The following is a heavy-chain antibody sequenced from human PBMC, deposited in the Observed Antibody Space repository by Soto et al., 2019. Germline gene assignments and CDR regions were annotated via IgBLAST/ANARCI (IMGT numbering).Heavy chain of an antibody. J-gene: IGHJ4*02. Sequence: EVQLVESGGGLVQPGRSLRLSCAASGFTFDDYAMHWVRQAPGKGLEWVSGISWNSGSIGYADSVKGRFTISRDNAKNSLYLQMNSLRAEDTALYYCASEVGYYFDSWGQGTLVTVSS. CDR3: ASEVGYYFDS. CDR1: GFTFDDYA. CDR2: ISWNSGSI. V-gene: IGHV3-9*01. D-gene: IGHD1-26*01.